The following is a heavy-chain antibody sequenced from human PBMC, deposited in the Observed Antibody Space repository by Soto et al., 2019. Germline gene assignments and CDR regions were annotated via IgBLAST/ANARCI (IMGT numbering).Heavy chain of an antibody. D-gene: IGHD3-22*01. V-gene: IGHV1-18*01. J-gene: IGHJ4*02. Sequence: ASVKVSCKASGYTFTSYGISWVRQAPGQGLEWMGWISAYNGNTNYAQKLQGRVTMTTDTSTSTAYMELRSLRSDDTAVYYCARDPLYYYDSIPCDYWGQGTLVTVSS. CDR2: ISAYNGNT. CDR3: ARDPLYYYDSIPCDY. CDR1: GYTFTSYG.